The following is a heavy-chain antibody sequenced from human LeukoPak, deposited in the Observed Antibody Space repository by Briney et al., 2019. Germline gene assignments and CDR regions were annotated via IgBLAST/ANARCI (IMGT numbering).Heavy chain of an antibody. CDR3: ARDFDY. V-gene: IGHV3-53*01. CDR1: GFTVGSNY. Sequence: GGSLRLSWAASGFTVGSNYMSWARKAPGKGLEWVSVIYSGGSTYYADSVKGRFTISRDNSKNTLYLQMNSLRAEDTAVYYCARDFDYWGQGTLVTVSS. CDR2: IYSGGST. J-gene: IGHJ4*02.